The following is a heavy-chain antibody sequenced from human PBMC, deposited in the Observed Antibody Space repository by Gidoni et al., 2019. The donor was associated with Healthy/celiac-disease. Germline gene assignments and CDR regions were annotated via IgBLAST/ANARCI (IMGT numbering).Heavy chain of an antibody. D-gene: IGHD1-20*01. CDR3: ARWDYNWNVPGGMDV. CDR2: LSSSGSTI. CDR1: GFTFSDYY. V-gene: IGHV3-11*01. J-gene: IGHJ6*02. Sequence: QVQLVESGGGLVKPGGSLRLDCAASGFTFSDYYMSWIRQAPGKGLGWVSYLSSSGSTISYADSVTGRFTISRDNAKNSLYLQMNSLRAEDTAVYYCARWDYNWNVPGGMDVWGQGTTVTVSS.